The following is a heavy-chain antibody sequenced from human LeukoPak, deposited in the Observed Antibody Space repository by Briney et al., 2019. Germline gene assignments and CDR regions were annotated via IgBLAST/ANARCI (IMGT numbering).Heavy chain of an antibody. V-gene: IGHV3-53*01. D-gene: IGHD6-19*01. CDR3: ARSRLDAFDI. Sequence: PGASLSLSCAASGFTVSSNYMSWVRQAPGKGLEWVAVIYRGGSTYYADFVKGRFTISRDNSKNTLFLQMNSLRAEDTAVFYCARSRLDAFDIWGQGTLVTVSS. CDR1: GFTVSSNY. CDR2: IYRGGST. J-gene: IGHJ3*02.